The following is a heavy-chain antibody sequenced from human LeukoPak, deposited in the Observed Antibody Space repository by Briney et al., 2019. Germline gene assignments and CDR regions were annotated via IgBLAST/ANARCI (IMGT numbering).Heavy chain of an antibody. Sequence: PSETLSLTCAVYGGSFSGYYWSWIRQPPGKGLEWIGEINHSGSTNYNPSLKSRVTISVETSKNQFSLKLSSVTAADTAVYFCARGDYDSSGYYFDYWGQGTLVAVSS. CDR3: ARGDYDSSGYYFDY. D-gene: IGHD3-22*01. J-gene: IGHJ4*02. V-gene: IGHV4-34*01. CDR1: GGSFSGYY. CDR2: INHSGST.